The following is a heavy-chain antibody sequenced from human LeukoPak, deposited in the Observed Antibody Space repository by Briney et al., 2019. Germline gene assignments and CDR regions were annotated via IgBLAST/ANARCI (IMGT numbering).Heavy chain of an antibody. D-gene: IGHD3-3*01. CDR3: ARDPYDFWSGYHDY. Sequence: GGSLRLSCAASGFTFSSYGMHWVRQAPGKGLEWVAFIRYDGSNKYYADSVKGRFTISRDNSKNTLYLTMNNLRNEDTADYYCARDPYDFWSGYHDYWGQGTLVTVSS. CDR1: GFTFSSYG. V-gene: IGHV3-30*02. J-gene: IGHJ4*02. CDR2: IRYDGSNK.